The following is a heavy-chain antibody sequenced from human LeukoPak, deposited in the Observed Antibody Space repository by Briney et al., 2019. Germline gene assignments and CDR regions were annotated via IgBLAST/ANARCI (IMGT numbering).Heavy chain of an antibody. CDR3: ARERDVVGAPAPFDY. D-gene: IGHD1-26*01. CDR2: VDHTGST. J-gene: IGHJ4*02. CDR1: DDSITMYY. V-gene: IGHV4-59*12. Sequence: PSETLSLTCSVSDDSITMYYWTWIRQPPGKGLEWIGYVDHTGSTNFNPSLNGRVSISRDTTKNLFSLKLSSVTAADTAVYYCARERDVVGAPAPFDYWGQGTLVTVSS.